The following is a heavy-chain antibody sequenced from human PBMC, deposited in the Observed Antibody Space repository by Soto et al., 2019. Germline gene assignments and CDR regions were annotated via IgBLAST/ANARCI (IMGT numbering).Heavy chain of an antibody. Sequence: SETLSLTCAVYGGSFSGYYWSWIRQPPGKGLEWNGEINHSGSTNYNPSLKSRVTISVDTSKNQFSLKLSSVTAADTAVYYCASLYYGSGSYEANWFDPWGQGTLVTVSS. D-gene: IGHD3-10*01. V-gene: IGHV4-34*01. CDR3: ASLYYGSGSYEANWFDP. J-gene: IGHJ5*02. CDR1: GGSFSGYY. CDR2: INHSGST.